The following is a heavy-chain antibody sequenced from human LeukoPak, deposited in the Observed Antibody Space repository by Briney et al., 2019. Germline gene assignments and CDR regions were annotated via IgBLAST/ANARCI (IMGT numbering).Heavy chain of an antibody. Sequence: ASVKVSCKASGYTFTGYYMHWGRQAPAQGLESMGRINPNRGCTNYPQKFQRRATMTRDTSLSTAYMELSRLRSDDTAVYYCALTMITYYFDYWGQGTLVTVSS. CDR2: INPNRGCT. CDR3: ALTMITYYFDY. CDR1: GYTFTGYY. J-gene: IGHJ4*02. D-gene: IGHD3-22*01. V-gene: IGHV1-2*06.